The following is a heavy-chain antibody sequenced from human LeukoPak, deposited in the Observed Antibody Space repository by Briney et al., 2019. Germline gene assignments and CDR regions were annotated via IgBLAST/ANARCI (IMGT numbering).Heavy chain of an antibody. V-gene: IGHV4-59*08. J-gene: IGHJ4*02. Sequence: TSETLSLTCTVSGGSISSYYWSWIRQPPGKGLEWIGYIYYSGSTNYNPSLKSRVTISVDTSKNQFSLKLSSVTAADTAVYYCARLGDYDYVWGSYRSIDYWGQGTLVTVSS. CDR2: IYYSGST. D-gene: IGHD3-16*02. CDR1: GGSISSYY. CDR3: ARLGDYDYVWGSYRSIDY.